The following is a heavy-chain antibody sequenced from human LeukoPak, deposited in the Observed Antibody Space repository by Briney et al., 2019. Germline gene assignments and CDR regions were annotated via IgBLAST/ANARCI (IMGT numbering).Heavy chain of an antibody. D-gene: IGHD3-10*01. Sequence: PSQTLSLTRTVSVGSLSSGGYYWSWIRQHPGKGLGCIGYIYYSGSTYYNPSVKSRVTIAVDTSKNQFSLKLSSVTAAETAVYYCARSPGEWAYYFDYWGQGPLVTVSS. CDR1: VGSLSSGGYY. V-gene: IGHV4-31*03. J-gene: IGHJ4*02. CDR2: IYYSGST. CDR3: ARSPGEWAYYFDY.